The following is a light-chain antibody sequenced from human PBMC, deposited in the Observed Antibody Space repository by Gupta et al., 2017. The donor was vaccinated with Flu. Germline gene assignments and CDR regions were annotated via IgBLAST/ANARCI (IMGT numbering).Light chain of an antibody. CDR2: KDA. Sequence: SYVLTHPPSVSVSPGQTATITCSGNTLSTQYTYWYQQMPGQAPVLVIFKDAERPSGSPERFSGSNKGTTVTLTISGVQAEDEAAYYCQSADNSGTYVVFGGGTKLTV. J-gene: IGLJ3*02. CDR3: QSADNSGTYVV. V-gene: IGLV3-25*03. CDR1: TLSTQY.